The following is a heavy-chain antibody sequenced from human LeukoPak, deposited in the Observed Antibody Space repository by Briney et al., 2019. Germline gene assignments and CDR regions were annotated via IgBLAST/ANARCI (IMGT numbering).Heavy chain of an antibody. J-gene: IGHJ6*02. CDR3: AREAGLGYSSLYGMDV. V-gene: IGHV1-18*01. CDR2: ISAYNGNT. CDR1: GYTFTSYG. Sequence: ASVKVSCKASGYTFTSYGISWVRQAPGQGLEWMGWISAYNGNTNYAQKLQGRVTMTTDTSTSTAYMELRSLRSDDTAVYYCAREAGLGYSSLYGMDVWGQGTTVTVSS. D-gene: IGHD5-12*01.